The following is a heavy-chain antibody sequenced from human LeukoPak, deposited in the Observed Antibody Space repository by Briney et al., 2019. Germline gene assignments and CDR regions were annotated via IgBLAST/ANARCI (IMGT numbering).Heavy chain of an antibody. CDR3: ARKTGDLYYFDY. Sequence: SETLSLTCTVSAGSISSYYWSWIRQPPGRGLEWIGYISYSGSTNYNPSLKSRVTISVDTSKNQFSLRLSSVTAADTAVYYCARKTGDLYYFDYWGQGTLVTVSS. V-gene: IGHV4-59*01. D-gene: IGHD7-27*01. J-gene: IGHJ4*02. CDR2: ISYSGST. CDR1: AGSISSYY.